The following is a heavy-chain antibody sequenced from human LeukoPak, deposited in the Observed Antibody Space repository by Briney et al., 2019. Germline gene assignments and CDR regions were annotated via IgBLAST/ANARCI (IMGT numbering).Heavy chain of an antibody. CDR3: ARISGSYVFDY. CDR2: ISSSTYT. CDR1: GFTFSDYY. J-gene: IGHJ4*02. D-gene: IGHD1-26*01. Sequence: PGGSLRLSCAASGFTFSDYYMSWIRQAPGKGLEWVSYISSSTYTNYLDSVKGRFTISRDNSKNSMYLQMNSLRAEDTAVYYCARISGSYVFDYWGQGTLVTVSS. V-gene: IGHV3-11*03.